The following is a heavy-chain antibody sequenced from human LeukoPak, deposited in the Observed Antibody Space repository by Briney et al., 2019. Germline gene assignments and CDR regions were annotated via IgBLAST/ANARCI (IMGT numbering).Heavy chain of an antibody. V-gene: IGHV3-48*01. CDR2: ISSSSSTI. Sequence: GGSLRLSCAASGFTFSSYSMNWVRQAPGKGLEWVSYISSSSSTIYYADSVKGRFTISRDNAKNSLYLQMNSLRAEDTAVYYCAKVPYYYTFDYWGQGTLVTVSS. CDR3: AKVPYYYTFDY. J-gene: IGHJ4*02. CDR1: GFTFSSYS. D-gene: IGHD3-22*01.